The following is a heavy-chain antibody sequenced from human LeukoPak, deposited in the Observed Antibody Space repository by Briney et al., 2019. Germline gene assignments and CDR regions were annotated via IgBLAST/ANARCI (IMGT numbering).Heavy chain of an antibody. CDR1: GFTFSSYG. Sequence: GGSLRLSFAASGFTFSSYGMHWVRQAPGKGLEWVAVISYDGSNKYYADSVKGRFTISRDNSKNTLYLQMNSLRAEDTAVYYCAKCYYDYGGQGAFDIWGQGTMVTVSS. V-gene: IGHV3-30*18. J-gene: IGHJ3*02. CDR3: AKCYYDYGGQGAFDI. CDR2: ISYDGSNK. D-gene: IGHD4-23*01.